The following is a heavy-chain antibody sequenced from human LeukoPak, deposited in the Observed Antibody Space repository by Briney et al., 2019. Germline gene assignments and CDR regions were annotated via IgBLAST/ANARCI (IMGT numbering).Heavy chain of an antibody. CDR3: ARGKGSGRFGYFYYGVDV. Sequence: GRSLRLSCAASGFTFGIYGMHWVRQAPGKGLEWVASIWINGRDETYVDSVKGRFSISRVNSTLFLQMNSLRPEDTAIYFCARGKGSGRFGYFYYGVDVWGQGTTVTVSS. J-gene: IGHJ6*02. CDR2: IWINGRDE. CDR1: GFTFGIYG. V-gene: IGHV3-33*01. D-gene: IGHD3-10*01.